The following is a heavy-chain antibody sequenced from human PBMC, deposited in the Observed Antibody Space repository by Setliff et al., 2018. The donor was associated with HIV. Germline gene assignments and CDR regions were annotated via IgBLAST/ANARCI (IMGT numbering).Heavy chain of an antibody. CDR1: GYTFTSYG. CDR2: INPNSGGT. D-gene: IGHD5-18*01. J-gene: IGHJ4*02. CDR3: ARTLPQYTNLFDY. V-gene: IGHV1-2*02. Sequence: ASVKVSCKASGYTFTSYGISWVRQAPGQGLEWMGWINPNSGGTNYAQKFQGRVTMTRDMSISTAYMELSRLRSDDTAVYYCARTLPQYTNLFDYWGQGTLVTVSS.